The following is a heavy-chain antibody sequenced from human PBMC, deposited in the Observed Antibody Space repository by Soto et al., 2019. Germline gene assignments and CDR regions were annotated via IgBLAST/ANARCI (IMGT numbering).Heavy chain of an antibody. CDR1: SFTLDEYA. Sequence: GGSLRLSCTASSFTLDEYAMHWVRQAPGKGLEWVSSISWNSGRKVYADSVKGRFTVSRDNAKNLLYLQLTGLRADDTAVYYCARELGLTCTGTSCSYNWFDVWGPGTLVTVSS. CDR2: ISWNSGRK. CDR3: ARELGLTCTGTSCSYNWFDV. D-gene: IGHD2-2*01. V-gene: IGHV3-9*01. J-gene: IGHJ5*02.